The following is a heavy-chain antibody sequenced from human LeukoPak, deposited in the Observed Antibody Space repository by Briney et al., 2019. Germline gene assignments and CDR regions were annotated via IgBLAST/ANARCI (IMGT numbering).Heavy chain of an antibody. V-gene: IGHV3-66*01. CDR2: IYRVGST. CDR3: ARAFGLTDY. J-gene: IGHJ4*02. D-gene: IGHD3/OR15-3a*01. CDR1: GFTVSSNY. Sequence: GGSLRLSCAASGFTVSSNYMSWVRQAPGKELEWVSIIYRVGSTFYADSVEGRFTISRDNSKNTLYLQMNSLRVEDTAVYYCARAFGLTDYWGQGTLVTVSS.